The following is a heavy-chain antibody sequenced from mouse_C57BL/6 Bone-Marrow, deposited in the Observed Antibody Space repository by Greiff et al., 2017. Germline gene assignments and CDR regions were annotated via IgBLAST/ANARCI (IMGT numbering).Heavy chain of an antibody. D-gene: IGHD1-1*01. J-gene: IGHJ3*01. CDR1: GYTFTSYW. V-gene: IGHV1-55*01. CDR2: IYPGSGST. Sequence: QVQLQQPGAELVKPGASVKMSCKASGYTFTSYWITWVKQRPGQGLEWIGDIYPGSGSTNYNEKFKSKATLTVDTSSSTAYMQLSSLTSEDSAVDYCARCYGSSSWFAYWGQGTLVTVSA. CDR3: ARCYGSSSWFAY.